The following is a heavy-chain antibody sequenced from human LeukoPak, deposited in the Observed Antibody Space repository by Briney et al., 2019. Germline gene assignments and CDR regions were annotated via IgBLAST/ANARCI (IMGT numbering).Heavy chain of an antibody. J-gene: IGHJ5*02. CDR1: GFTFSSYS. CDR3: AKSSAGITWFDP. Sequence: PGGSLRLSCAASGFTFSSYSMNRVRQAPGKGLEWVSSISSSSSYIYYADSVKGRFTISRDNAKNSLYLQMNSLRSDDTAVYYCAKSSAGITWFDPWGQGTLVIVSS. V-gene: IGHV3-21*01. D-gene: IGHD1-7*01. CDR2: ISSSSSYI.